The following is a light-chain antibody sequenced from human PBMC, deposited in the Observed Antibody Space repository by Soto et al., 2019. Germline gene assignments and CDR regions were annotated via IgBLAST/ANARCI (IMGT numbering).Light chain of an antibody. Sequence: DIQMTQSPSSLSASVGDRVTITCRASQSITTYLNWYQQTSGEAPKLLIHAASSLQSGVPSRFSGSGSGTDFTLTISSLQPEDFATYYCQQSYSNPITFGQGTRLEIK. CDR3: QQSYSNPIT. J-gene: IGKJ5*01. V-gene: IGKV1-39*01. CDR1: QSITTY. CDR2: AAS.